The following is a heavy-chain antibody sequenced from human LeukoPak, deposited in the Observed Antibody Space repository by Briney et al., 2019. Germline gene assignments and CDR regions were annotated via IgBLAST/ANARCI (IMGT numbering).Heavy chain of an antibody. J-gene: IGHJ4*02. CDR3: ASGIWGPFDF. CDR2: TWYDESNK. D-gene: IGHD7-27*01. CDR1: GFIFSNYG. V-gene: IGHV3-33*01. Sequence: GRSLRLSCAASGFIFSNYGMHWVRQAPGKGLEWVALTWYDESNKYYADSVKGRFTISRDNSKNTLYLQMNSLRAEDTAVYYCASGIWGPFDFWGQGALVTVSS.